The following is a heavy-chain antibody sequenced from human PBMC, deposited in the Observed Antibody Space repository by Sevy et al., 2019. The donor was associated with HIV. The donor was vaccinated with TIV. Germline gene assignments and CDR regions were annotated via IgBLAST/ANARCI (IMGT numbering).Heavy chain of an antibody. J-gene: IGHJ5*02. D-gene: IGHD5-18*01. CDR2: ISTYNNNI. Sequence: ASVKVSCKTSGYIFNTFAISWLRQAPGQGPEWMGWISTYNNNIQYAQKFQGRVTMTKDTSTSTAYMEVKSLRSDDTAVYYCAREGYGDNGWLDPWGQGTLVTASS. CDR1: GYIFNTFA. CDR3: AREGYGDNGWLDP. V-gene: IGHV1-18*01.